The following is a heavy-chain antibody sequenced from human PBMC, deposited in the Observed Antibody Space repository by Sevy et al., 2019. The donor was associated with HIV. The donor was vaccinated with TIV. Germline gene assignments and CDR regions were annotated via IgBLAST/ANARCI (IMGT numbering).Heavy chain of an antibody. CDR2: IWYDGSNK. Sequence: GGSLRLSCAASGFTFSSYGMHWVRQAPGKGLERVAVIWYDGSNKYYADSVKGRFTISRDNSKNTLYLQMNSLRAEDTAVYYCAKVEAAAGWGFYYYYYMDVWGKGTTATVSS. D-gene: IGHD6-13*01. J-gene: IGHJ6*03. CDR1: GFTFSSYG. CDR3: AKVEAAAGWGFYYYYYMDV. V-gene: IGHV3-33*06.